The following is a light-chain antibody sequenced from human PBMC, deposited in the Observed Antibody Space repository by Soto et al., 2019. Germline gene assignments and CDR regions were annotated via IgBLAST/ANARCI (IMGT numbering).Light chain of an antibody. CDR2: KAS. CDR3: QQYNDNWT. Sequence: IQMTQSPSPLSATLRDRVTITFPASQSISSWLAWYQQKPGTAPKLLIYKASTLQSGVPSRFSGSGSGTEFTLTISSLQPDDSATYYCQQYNDNWTFGQGTKVDIK. J-gene: IGKJ1*01. V-gene: IGKV1-5*03. CDR1: QSISSW.